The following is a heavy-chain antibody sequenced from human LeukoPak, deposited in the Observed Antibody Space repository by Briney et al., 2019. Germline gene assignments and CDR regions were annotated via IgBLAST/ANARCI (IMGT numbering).Heavy chain of an antibody. V-gene: IGHV3-30*02. CDR1: GFTFSNSG. CDR3: AKEGHIGYCTNGLRSSLDC. D-gene: IGHD2-8*01. J-gene: IGHJ4*02. CDR2: IAYDGRSE. Sequence: GGSLRLSCAASGFTFSNSGMHWVRQAPGKGLEWMAFIAYDGRSEFYADAVKGRITISRDNSRNTLYLQMSSLRPEDTAVYYCAKEGHIGYCTNGLRSSLDCWGQGALVTVSS.